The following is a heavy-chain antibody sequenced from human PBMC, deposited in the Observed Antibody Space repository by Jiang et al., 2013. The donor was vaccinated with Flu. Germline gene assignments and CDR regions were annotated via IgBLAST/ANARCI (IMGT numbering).Heavy chain of an antibody. CDR2: INPNSGGI. V-gene: IGHV1-2*06. Sequence: SGAEVKKPGGSVKVSCKASGYTFTVSFMHWVRLAPGQGLEWMGRINPNSGGINYARKFQGRVTMTSDTSISTVFMELSGLNYDDTAVYYCARGSRGELGRTFDYWGQGSLVTVSS. CDR3: ARGSRGELGRTFDY. J-gene: IGHJ4*02. CDR1: GYTFTVSF. D-gene: IGHD3-10*01.